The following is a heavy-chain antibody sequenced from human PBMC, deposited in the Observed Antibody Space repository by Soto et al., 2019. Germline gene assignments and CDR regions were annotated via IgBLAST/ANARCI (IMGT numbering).Heavy chain of an antibody. V-gene: IGHV3-30*03. CDR3: ARDAQVLEVAGFFDY. D-gene: IGHD6-19*01. J-gene: IGHJ4*02. Sequence: GGSLRLSCAASGFTFSSYGMHWVRQAPGKGLEWVAVISYDGSNKYYADSVKGRFTISRDNSKNTLYLQMNSLRAEDTAVYYCARDAQVLEVAGFFDYWGQGPLVTVSS. CDR2: ISYDGSNK. CDR1: GFTFSSYG.